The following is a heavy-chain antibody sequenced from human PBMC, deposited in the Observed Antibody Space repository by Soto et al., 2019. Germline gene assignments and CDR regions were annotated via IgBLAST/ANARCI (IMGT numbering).Heavy chain of an antibody. CDR1: GYTFTSYD. D-gene: IGHD2-15*01. J-gene: IGHJ4*02. CDR3: ERRNPHVVADAPDF. V-gene: IGHV1-8*01. CDR2: MSASSGNT. Sequence: QVQLVQSGAEVKKPGASVKVSCKASGYTFTSYDVNWVRQATGQGLEWMGWMSASSGNTGYAQKFQGRVTMTRDTSISTAYMELSNLNSEDTAVYDGERRNPHVVADAPDFWGQGTLVTVSS.